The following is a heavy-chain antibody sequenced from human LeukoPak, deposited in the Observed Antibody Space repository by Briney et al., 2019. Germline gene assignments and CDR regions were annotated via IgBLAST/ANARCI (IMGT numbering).Heavy chain of an antibody. CDR2: TYYSGST. J-gene: IGHJ4*02. CDR1: GGSISSYY. D-gene: IGHD3-3*01. V-gene: IGHV4-59*01. Sequence: PSETLSLTCTVSGGSISSYYWSWIRQPPGKGLEWIGYTYYSGSTNYNPSLKSRVTISVDTSKNQFSLKLSSVTAADTAVYYCARSFSGFGVVPLWGQGTLVTVSS. CDR3: ARSFSGFGVVPL.